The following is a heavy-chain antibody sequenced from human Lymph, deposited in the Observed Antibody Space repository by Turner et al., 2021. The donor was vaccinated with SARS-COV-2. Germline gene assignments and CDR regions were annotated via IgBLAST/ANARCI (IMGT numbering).Heavy chain of an antibody. V-gene: IGHV3-53*02. CDR3: ARDLGTYGMDV. D-gene: IGHD6-13*01. CDR1: GIIVSRNY. Sequence: VQLVETGGGLIKPGGSLRLSCAASGIIVSRNYMNWVRQAPGKGLEWVSVIYSGGTTYYADSVKGRFTISRDNSKNTLYLQMNSLRVEDTAVYYCARDLGTYGMDVWGQGTTVTVSS. J-gene: IGHJ6*02. CDR2: IYSGGTT.